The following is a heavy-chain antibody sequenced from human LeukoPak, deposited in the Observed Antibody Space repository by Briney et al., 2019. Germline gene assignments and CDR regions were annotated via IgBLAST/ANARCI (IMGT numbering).Heavy chain of an antibody. J-gene: IGHJ6*02. CDR3: ARFSRVFMVRGEFYYYYGMDV. D-gene: IGHD3-10*01. CDR1: GGSFSGYY. Sequence: SETLSLTCAVYGGSFSGYYWSWIRQPPGKGLEWIGEINHSGSTNHNPSLKSRVTISVDTSKNQFSLKLSSVTAADTAVYCCARFSRVFMVRGEFYYYYGMDVWGQGTTVTVSS. CDR2: INHSGST. V-gene: IGHV4-34*01.